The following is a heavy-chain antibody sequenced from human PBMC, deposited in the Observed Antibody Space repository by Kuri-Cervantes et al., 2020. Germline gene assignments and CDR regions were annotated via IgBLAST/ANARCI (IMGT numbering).Heavy chain of an antibody. CDR2: ISGSGTYI. CDR3: ARGDVVAREGLDY. V-gene: IGHV3-21*01. CDR1: DSTFSIYS. Sequence: GESLKISCESSDSTFSIYSMNWVRQAPGKGLEWVSSISGSGTYIYNADSVKGRFTISRDNARNLVFLQLNSLRADDTAVYYCARGDVVAREGLDYWGPGTLVTVSS. J-gene: IGHJ4*02. D-gene: IGHD2-21*01.